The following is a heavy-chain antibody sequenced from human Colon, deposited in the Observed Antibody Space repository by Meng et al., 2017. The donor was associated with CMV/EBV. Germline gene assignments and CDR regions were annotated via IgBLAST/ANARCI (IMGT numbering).Heavy chain of an antibody. V-gene: IGHV3-7*01. J-gene: IGHJ6*02. Sequence: GGSLRLSCAGSPFTFSRYWMNWVRQAPGKGLEWVANIKQDGSEKYYVDSVKGRFTISRDNAKNSLYLQMNSLRAEDTAVYFCARPDYGSLGGHSGMNVWGQGTTVTVSS. D-gene: IGHD4/OR15-4a*01. CDR1: PFTFSRYW. CDR3: ARPDYGSLGGHSGMNV. CDR2: IKQDGSEK.